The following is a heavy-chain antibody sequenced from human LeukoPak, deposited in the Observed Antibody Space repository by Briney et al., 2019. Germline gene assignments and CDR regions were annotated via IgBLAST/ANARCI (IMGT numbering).Heavy chain of an antibody. D-gene: IGHD3-22*01. CDR3: ARDGPYYYDSSGFDY. Sequence: SVKVSCKASRGTFSSYAISWVRQAPGQGLEWMGRIIPIFGTANYAQKFQGRVTITTDESTSTAYMELSSLRSEDTAVYYCARDGPYYYDSSGFDYWGQGTLVTVSS. J-gene: IGHJ4*02. CDR2: IIPIFGTA. V-gene: IGHV1-69*05. CDR1: RGTFSSYA.